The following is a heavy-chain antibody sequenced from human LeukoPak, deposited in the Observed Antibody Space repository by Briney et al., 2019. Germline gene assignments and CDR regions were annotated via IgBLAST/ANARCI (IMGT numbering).Heavy chain of an antibody. CDR3: ARDPRYGGNPLDI. D-gene: IGHD4-23*01. V-gene: IGHV3-7*01. CDR2: IKQDGSEK. Sequence: QPGGSLRLSCAASGFTFSNAWMSWVRQAPGKGLEWVANIKQDGSEKYYVDSVKGRFTISRDNAKNSLYLQMNSLRAEDTAVYYCARDPRYGGNPLDIWGQGTMVTVSS. CDR1: GFTFSNAW. J-gene: IGHJ3*02.